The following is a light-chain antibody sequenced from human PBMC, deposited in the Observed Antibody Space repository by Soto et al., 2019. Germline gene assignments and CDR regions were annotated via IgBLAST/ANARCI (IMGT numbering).Light chain of an antibody. J-gene: IGKJ5*01. V-gene: IGKV1-5*03. CDR3: QQLKNYTIT. CDR1: QTISSW. Sequence: DIQMPQSPSTLSGSVGDRVTITCRASQTISSWLAWYQQKPGKAPKLLIYKASTLKSGVPSRFSVIGFGTDGTLTISSLNKEDGAVYVGQQLKNYTITFGQGTRLEIK. CDR2: KAS.